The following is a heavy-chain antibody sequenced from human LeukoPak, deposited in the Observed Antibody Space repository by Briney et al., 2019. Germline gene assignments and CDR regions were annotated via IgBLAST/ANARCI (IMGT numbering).Heavy chain of an antibody. CDR3: ARRAGAYSHPYDY. D-gene: IGHD4/OR15-4a*01. Sequence: GGSLRLSCAASGFTFSDYYMSWIRQAPGKGLEWVSYISSSGSIISYADSVKGRFTISGDNAKKSLYLQMNSLRAEDTAVYYCARRAGAYSHPYDYWGQGTLVTVSS. CDR2: ISSSGSII. V-gene: IGHV3-11*04. J-gene: IGHJ4*02. CDR1: GFTFSDYY.